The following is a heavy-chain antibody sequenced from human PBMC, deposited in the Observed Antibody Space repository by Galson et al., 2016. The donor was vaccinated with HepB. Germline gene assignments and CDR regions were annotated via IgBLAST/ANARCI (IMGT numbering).Heavy chain of an antibody. Sequence: ETLSHTCSVSGGSINSRSYYWAWLRQPPGKGLEWIGHIYYSGTTYYNPSLKSRVTISVDTSKTQFSLRLSSVTAADTAIYSCALRRLGVIEATSYYFDYWCLGILVTGSS. CDR2: IYYSGTT. D-gene: IGHD2-21*01. CDR1: GGSINSRSYY. V-gene: IGHV4-39*01. J-gene: IGHJ4*02. CDR3: ALRRLGVIEATSYYFDY.